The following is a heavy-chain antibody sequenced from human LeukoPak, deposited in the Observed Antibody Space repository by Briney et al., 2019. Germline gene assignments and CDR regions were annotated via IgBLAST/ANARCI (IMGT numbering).Heavy chain of an antibody. D-gene: IGHD1-26*01. J-gene: IGHJ4*02. CDR2: ILGSGGGT. CDR3: ATRSSSGSSYFNY. CDR1: GFTFSSYV. V-gene: IGHV3-23*01. Sequence: PGGSLRLSCAASGFTFSSYVMSWVRQAPGKGLEWVSSILGSGGGTFYADSVKGRFTISRDNSKNTLYLQMNSLRAEDTAVYYCATRSSSGSSYFNYWGQGTLVTVSS.